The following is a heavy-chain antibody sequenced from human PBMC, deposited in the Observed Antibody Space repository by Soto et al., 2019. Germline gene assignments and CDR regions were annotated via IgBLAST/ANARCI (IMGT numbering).Heavy chain of an antibody. CDR1: GGSISSGGYY. CDR3: ARDHYDSSGYYPDAFDI. CDR2: IYYSGST. Sequence: QVQLQESGPGLVKPSQTLSLTCTVSGGSISSGGYYWSWIRQHPGKGLDWIGYIYYSGSTYYNPSLKSRVTISVDTSKNQFSLKLSSVTAADTAVYYCARDHYDSSGYYPDAFDIWGQGTMVTVSS. V-gene: IGHV4-31*03. D-gene: IGHD3-22*01. J-gene: IGHJ3*02.